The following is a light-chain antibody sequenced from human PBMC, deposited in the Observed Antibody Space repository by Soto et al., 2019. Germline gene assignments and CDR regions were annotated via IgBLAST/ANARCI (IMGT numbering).Light chain of an antibody. CDR2: DAS. Sequence: MTQSPSTLSAYVGDRVTITCRASQSISSWLAWYQQKPGKAPKLLIYDASSLESGVPSRFSGSGSGTEFTLTISSLQPDDFATYYCQQYNSYPYTFGQGTRLEIK. J-gene: IGKJ5*01. CDR1: QSISSW. CDR3: QQYNSYPYT. V-gene: IGKV1-5*01.